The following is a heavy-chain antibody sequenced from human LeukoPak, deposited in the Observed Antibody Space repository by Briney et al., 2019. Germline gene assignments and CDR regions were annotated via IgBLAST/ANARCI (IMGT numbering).Heavy chain of an antibody. CDR3: ARDRNTDFWSGYYTNYFDY. V-gene: IGHV3-48*03. Sequence: GGSLRLSCAASGFTFSSYEMNWVRQAPGKGLEWVSYISSSGSTIYYADSVKGRFTISRDNAKNSLYLQMNSLRAEDTAVYYCARDRNTDFWSGYYTNYFDYWGQGTLVTVSS. D-gene: IGHD3-3*01. J-gene: IGHJ4*02. CDR1: GFTFSSYE. CDR2: ISSSGSTI.